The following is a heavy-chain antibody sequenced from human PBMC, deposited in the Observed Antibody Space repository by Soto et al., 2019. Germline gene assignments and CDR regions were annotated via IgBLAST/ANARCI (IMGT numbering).Heavy chain of an antibody. J-gene: IGHJ4*02. Sequence: QVQLVESGGGVVQPGRSLRLSCAASGFTFSSYGMHWVRQAPGKGLEWVAVISYDGSNKYYADSVKGRFTISRDNSKNTLYLQVNSLRAEDTAVYYCAKDPSSFMITFGGCQYWGQGTLVTVSS. CDR1: GFTFSSYG. CDR3: AKDPSSFMITFGGCQY. V-gene: IGHV3-30*18. CDR2: ISYDGSNK. D-gene: IGHD3-16*01.